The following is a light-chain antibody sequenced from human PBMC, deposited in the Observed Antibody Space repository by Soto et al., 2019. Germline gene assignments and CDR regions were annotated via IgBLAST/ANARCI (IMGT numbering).Light chain of an antibody. Sequence: EIVLTQSPGILSFSPGERATLSCRASQSISSGHLAWYQQRPGQAPRLLIYGVSSRPSGIPDRFSGSGSGTYCTLAISRLDPEDFAVYSCQRYDSQPTFGQGTRLEIK. CDR2: GVS. CDR1: QSISSGH. J-gene: IGKJ5*01. CDR3: QRYDSQPT. V-gene: IGKV3-20*01.